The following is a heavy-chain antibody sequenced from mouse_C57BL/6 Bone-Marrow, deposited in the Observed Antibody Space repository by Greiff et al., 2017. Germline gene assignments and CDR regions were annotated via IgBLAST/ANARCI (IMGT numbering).Heavy chain of an antibody. CDR3: ASGVLLRFDFDY. J-gene: IGHJ2*01. CDR1: GYTFTSYW. CDR2: IHPNSGST. D-gene: IGHD1-1*01. V-gene: IGHV1-64*01. Sequence: VQLQQPGAELVKPGASVKLSCKASGYTFTSYWMHWVKQRPGQGLEWIGMIHPNSGSTNYNEKFKSKATLTVDKSYSTAYMQLSSLTSEDSAVYYCASGVLLRFDFDYWGQGTTLTVSS.